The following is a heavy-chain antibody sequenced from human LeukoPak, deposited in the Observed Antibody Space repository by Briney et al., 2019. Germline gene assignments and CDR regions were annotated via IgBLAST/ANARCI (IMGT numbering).Heavy chain of an antibody. CDR2: IYTSGST. V-gene: IGHV4-4*07. CDR1: GGSISSYY. Sequence: SETLSLTCTVSGGSISSYYWSWIRQPAGKGLEWIGRIYTSGSTNYNPSLKSRVTMSVDTSKNQFSLKLSSVTAADTAVYYCARANRIVGATVFDYWGQGTLVTVSS. CDR3: ARANRIVGATVFDY. J-gene: IGHJ4*02. D-gene: IGHD1-26*01.